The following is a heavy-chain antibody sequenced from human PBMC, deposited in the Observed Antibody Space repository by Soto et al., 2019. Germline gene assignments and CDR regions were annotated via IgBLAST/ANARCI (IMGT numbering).Heavy chain of an antibody. CDR1: GFTFSSYG. Sequence: QVQLVESGGGVVQPGRSLRLSCAASGFTFSSYGMHWVRQAPGKGLEWVAVIWYDGSNKYYADSVKGRFTISRDNSKNTLYLQMNSLRAEDTAVYYCARVMRGYCTNGVCYRGLGYGMDVWGQGTTVTVYS. V-gene: IGHV3-33*01. CDR3: ARVMRGYCTNGVCYRGLGYGMDV. D-gene: IGHD2-8*01. J-gene: IGHJ6*02. CDR2: IWYDGSNK.